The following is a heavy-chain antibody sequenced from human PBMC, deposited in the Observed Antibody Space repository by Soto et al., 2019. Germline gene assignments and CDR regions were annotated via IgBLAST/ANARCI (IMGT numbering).Heavy chain of an antibody. CDR2: IYYSGST. V-gene: IGHV4-31*03. CDR1: GGSISTGGYY. D-gene: IGHD6-19*01. CDR3: ARDFTDSSGPTLGMGV. Sequence: SENLSHTCTGSGGSISTGGYYWSWIRQHPRKGLERIGDIYYSGSTYYNPSLKSRVTISVDTSKSQFSLKLSSVTAADTAVYYCARDFTDSSGPTLGMGVWGQGTTVTVSS. J-gene: IGHJ6*02.